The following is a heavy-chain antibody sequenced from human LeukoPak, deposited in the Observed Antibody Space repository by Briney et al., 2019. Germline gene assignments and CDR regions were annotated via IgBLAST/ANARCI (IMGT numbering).Heavy chain of an antibody. CDR1: GGSISSYY. CDR2: IYTSGST. Sequence: PSETLSLTCTVSGGSISSYYWSWIRQPPGKGLEWIGYIYTSGSTSYNPSLKSRVTMSVDTSKNQFSLNLSSVSAADTAVYYCARQARELRTYYYYFMDVWGKGTTVTVSS. J-gene: IGHJ6*03. D-gene: IGHD1-26*01. CDR3: ARQARELRTYYYYFMDV. V-gene: IGHV4-4*09.